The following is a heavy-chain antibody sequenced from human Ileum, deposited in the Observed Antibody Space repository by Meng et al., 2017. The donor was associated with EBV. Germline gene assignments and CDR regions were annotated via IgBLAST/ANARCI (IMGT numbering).Heavy chain of an antibody. CDR3: ASRPENDVGPFDY. V-gene: IGHV1-3*04. D-gene: IGHD1-14*01. J-gene: IGHJ4*02. CDR1: EYTFTSYP. CDR2: VNTGNGKT. Sequence: VYLVQVGAEVKQPGASVQVACKSSEYTFTSYPMHWVRPAPGQRLQWMGWVNTGNGKTEYSQNFQGRVTITRDTSANTAYMELSSLRSEDTAVYYCASRPENDVGPFDYWGQGTLVTVSS.